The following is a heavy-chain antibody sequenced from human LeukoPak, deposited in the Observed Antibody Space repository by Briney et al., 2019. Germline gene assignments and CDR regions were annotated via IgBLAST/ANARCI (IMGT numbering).Heavy chain of an antibody. V-gene: IGHV4-34*01. D-gene: IGHD4-17*01. CDR3: ASCHGDYYYYYYMDV. CDR2: INHSGST. CDR1: GGSFSGYY. Sequence: SETLSLTCAAYGGSFSGYYWSWIRQPPGKGLEWIGEINHSGSTNYNPSLKSRVTISVDTSKNQFSLKLSSVTAADTAVYYCASCHGDYYYYYYMDVWGKGTTVTVSS. J-gene: IGHJ6*03.